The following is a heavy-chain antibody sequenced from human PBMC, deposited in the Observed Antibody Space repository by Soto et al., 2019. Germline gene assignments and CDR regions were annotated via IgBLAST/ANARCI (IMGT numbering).Heavy chain of an antibody. CDR2: INTYSGDT. Sequence: ASVKVSCKTSGYTFTSYGISWVRQAPGQGLEWMGWINTYSGDTIYAQKVQGRVSMTTDTSTSTAYMDLKSLRADDTAMYYCARFSLTMVVVPFGVSWG. V-gene: IGHV1-18*04. D-gene: IGHD3-22*01. J-gene: IGHJ5*01. CDR1: GYTFTSYG. CDR3: ARFSLTMVVVPFGVS.